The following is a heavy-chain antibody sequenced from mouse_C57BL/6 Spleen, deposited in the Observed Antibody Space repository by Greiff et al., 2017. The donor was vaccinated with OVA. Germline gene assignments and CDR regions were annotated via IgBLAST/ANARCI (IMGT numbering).Heavy chain of an antibody. D-gene: IGHD2-14*01. J-gene: IGHJ4*01. CDR1: GYAFSSYW. CDR2: IYPGDGDT. Sequence: QVQLKQSGPELVKPGASVKISCKASGYAFSSYWMNWVKQRPGKGLEWIGRIYPGDGDTNYNGKFKGKATLTADKSSSTAYMQLSSLTSEDSAVYFCARVGMYGYFMDYWGQGTSVTVSS. V-gene: IGHV1-82*01. CDR3: ARVGMYGYFMDY.